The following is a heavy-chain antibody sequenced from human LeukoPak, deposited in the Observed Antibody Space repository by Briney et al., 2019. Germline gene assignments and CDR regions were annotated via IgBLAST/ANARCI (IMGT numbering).Heavy chain of an antibody. V-gene: IGHV3-7*03. CDR1: GFTFNNYW. CDR2: IKPDGTEK. D-gene: IGHD3-3*01. J-gene: IGHJ3*02. Sequence: GGSLRLSCAASGFTFNNYWMSWVRQAPGKGLEWVANIKPDGTEKSYVDSVKGRFTISRDSAKNSLYLQMNSLRAEDTAVYYCACRITIFGDDAFDIWGQGTMVTVSS. CDR3: ACRITIFGDDAFDI.